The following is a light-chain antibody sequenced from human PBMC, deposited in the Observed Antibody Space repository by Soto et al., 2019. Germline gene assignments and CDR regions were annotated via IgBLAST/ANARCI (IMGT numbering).Light chain of an antibody. CDR1: SSDVGGYNY. CDR2: DVS. CDR3: GSYAVSYTV. Sequence: QSALTQPRSVSGSPGQSVTISCTGTSSDVGGYNYVSWYQQHPGKTPKLMIYDVSKRPSGVPDRFSGSKSGNTASLTISGFHYIDEADYYCGSYAVSYTVFGGGTQLTVL. V-gene: IGLV2-11*01. J-gene: IGLJ3*02.